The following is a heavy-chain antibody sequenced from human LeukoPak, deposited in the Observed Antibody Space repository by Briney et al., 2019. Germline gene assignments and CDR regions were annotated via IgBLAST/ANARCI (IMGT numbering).Heavy chain of an antibody. CDR2: IYSGGTT. CDR1: GFTFDDYG. D-gene: IGHD4-23*01. V-gene: IGHV3-53*01. CDR3: ARRAGGYSHPYDY. Sequence: GGSLRLSRAASGFTFDDYGMSWVRQAPGKGLEWVSLIYSGGTTYYADSVKGRFTISRDNSKNTLYLQMNSLRAEDTAVYYCARRAGGYSHPYDYWGQGILVTVSS. J-gene: IGHJ4*02.